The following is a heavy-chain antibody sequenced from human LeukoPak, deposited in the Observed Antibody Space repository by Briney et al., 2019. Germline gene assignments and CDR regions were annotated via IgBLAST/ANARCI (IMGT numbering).Heavy chain of an antibody. CDR2: ISDMSTYI. J-gene: IGHJ4*02. V-gene: IGHV3-21*01. CDR3: ARDSLSGDSVFLDS. D-gene: IGHD4-17*01. CDR1: GFTFNNYG. Sequence: PGGSLRLSCAASGFTFNNYGMNWVRQAPGKGLEWVSFISDMSTYIYYADSVKGRFTISRDNAKNSLFLQINSLRAEDTAVYYCARDSLSGDSVFLDSWGQGTLVTVSS.